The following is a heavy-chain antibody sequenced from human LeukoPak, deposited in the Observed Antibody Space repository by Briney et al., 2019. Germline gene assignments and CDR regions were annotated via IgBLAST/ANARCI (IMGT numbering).Heavy chain of an antibody. Sequence: GASVKVSCKASGGTFSSYVISWVRQAPGKGFEWMGRFDPEKGETIYAQKFQGRVTMTEDTSTDTAYMELSSLRSEDTAVYYCATEGYYDSSGYYTDYWGQGTLVTVSS. CDR1: GGTFSSYV. CDR3: ATEGYYDSSGYYTDY. CDR2: FDPEKGET. J-gene: IGHJ4*02. V-gene: IGHV1-24*01. D-gene: IGHD3-22*01.